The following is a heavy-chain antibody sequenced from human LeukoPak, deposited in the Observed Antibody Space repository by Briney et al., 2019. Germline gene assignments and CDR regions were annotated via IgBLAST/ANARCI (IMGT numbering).Heavy chain of an antibody. CDR2: IYYSGST. J-gene: IGHJ4*02. D-gene: IGHD3-9*01. V-gene: IGHV4-59*12. Sequence: PSETLSLTCTVSGGSISSYYWSWIRQPPGKGLEWIGYIYYSGSTNYNPSLKSRVTISVDTSKNQFSLKLSSVTAADTAVYYCARWDYDILTGYYRDYWGQGTLVTVSS. CDR1: GGSISSYY. CDR3: ARWDYDILTGYYRDY.